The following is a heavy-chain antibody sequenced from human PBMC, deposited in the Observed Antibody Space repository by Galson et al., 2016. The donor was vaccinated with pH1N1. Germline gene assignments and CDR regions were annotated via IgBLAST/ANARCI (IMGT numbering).Heavy chain of an antibody. Sequence: SETLSLTCRVSGGSISSYYWSWIRQPPGKGLEWIGNIFYTGSTNYSPSLKSRVAISVDTSKNQFSLKMNSLTAADTAIYYCARDIDGSNGYKEIDYWGQGTLVTVSS. CDR3: ARDIDGSNGYKEIDY. V-gene: IGHV4-59*01. J-gene: IGHJ4*02. CDR2: IFYTGST. CDR1: GGSISSYY. D-gene: IGHD5-24*01.